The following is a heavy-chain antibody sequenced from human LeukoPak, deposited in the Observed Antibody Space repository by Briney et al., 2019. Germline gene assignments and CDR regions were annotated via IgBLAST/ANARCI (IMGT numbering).Heavy chain of an antibody. V-gene: IGHV3-48*03. Sequence: GGSLRLSCAASGFTFNDYEMTWVRQAPGKGLEWISYISSSGSITSHADSVKGRFTISRDNAKNSLYLQMNSLRAEDTALYYCARGGENSGFDYWGQGTLVIVSS. CDR3: ARGGENSGFDY. CDR2: ISSSGSIT. CDR1: GFTFNDYE. D-gene: IGHD6-19*01. J-gene: IGHJ4*02.